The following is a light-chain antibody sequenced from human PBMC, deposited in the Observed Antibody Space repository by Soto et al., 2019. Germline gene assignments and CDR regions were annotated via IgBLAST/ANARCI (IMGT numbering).Light chain of an antibody. CDR1: QSISSY. V-gene: IGKV1-39*01. CDR3: QQSYSTPYT. Sequence: IQMTQSPSSLSASVGDRVTITCRASQSISSYLNWYQQKPGKAPKLLIYAASSLQSGVPSRFSGSGSGTDFTLTISSLQPEDFATYYCQQSYSTPYTFVHGTKLEIK. J-gene: IGKJ2*01. CDR2: AAS.